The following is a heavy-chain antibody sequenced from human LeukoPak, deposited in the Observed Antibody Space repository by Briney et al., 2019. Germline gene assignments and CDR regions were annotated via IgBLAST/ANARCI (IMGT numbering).Heavy chain of an antibody. V-gene: IGHV1-46*01. Sequence: ASVKVSCKASGYTFTSYYMHWVRQAPGQGLEWMGIINPSGGSTSYAQKFQGRVTMTRDMSTSTVYMELSSLRSEDTAVYYCARARDYYDSSGYPYYFDYWGQGTLVTVSS. J-gene: IGHJ4*02. D-gene: IGHD3-22*01. CDR3: ARARDYYDSSGYPYYFDY. CDR2: INPSGGST. CDR1: GYTFTSYY.